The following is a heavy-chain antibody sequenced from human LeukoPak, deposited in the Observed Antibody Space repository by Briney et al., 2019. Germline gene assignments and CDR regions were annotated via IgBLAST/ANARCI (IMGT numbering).Heavy chain of an antibody. CDR2: IHYTGST. CDR3: ARGGYYGSGNDFRFDP. V-gene: IGHV4-61*01. CDR1: GGSITSNSYY. D-gene: IGHD3-10*01. J-gene: IGHJ5*02. Sequence: SETLSLTCTVSGGSITSNSYYWSWIRQPPGKGLECIGYIHYTGSTNYNPSLKSRVTISVDTSKSQFSLKLSSVTAADTAIYYCARGGYYGSGNDFRFDPWGQGTLVTVSS.